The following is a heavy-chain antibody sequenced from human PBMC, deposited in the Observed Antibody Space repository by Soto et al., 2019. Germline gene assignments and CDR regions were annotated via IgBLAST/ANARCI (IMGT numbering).Heavy chain of an antibody. D-gene: IGHD6-13*01. CDR2: IIPIFGTA. Sequence: SVKVSCKASGGTFSSYAISWVRQAPGQGLEWMGGIIPIFGTANYAQKFQGRVTITADESTSTAYMELSGLRSEDTAVYYCATPKTGIAAAIEYFQHWGQGTLVTVSS. CDR3: ATPKTGIAAAIEYFQH. J-gene: IGHJ1*01. V-gene: IGHV1-69*13. CDR1: GGTFSSYA.